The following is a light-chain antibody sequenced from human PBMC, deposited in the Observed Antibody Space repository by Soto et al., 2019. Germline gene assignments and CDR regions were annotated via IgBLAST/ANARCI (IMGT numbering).Light chain of an antibody. CDR3: HQSYSTPPIT. J-gene: IGKJ5*01. CDR1: QSISSY. CDR2: AAS. Sequence: DIQMTQSPSSLSASVGDRVTITCRASQSISSYLNWYQQKPWKAPKLLIYAASSLQSGVPSRFSGSGSGTDFTLTISSLQPEDFATYYCHQSYSTPPITFCQGTRLE. V-gene: IGKV1-39*01.